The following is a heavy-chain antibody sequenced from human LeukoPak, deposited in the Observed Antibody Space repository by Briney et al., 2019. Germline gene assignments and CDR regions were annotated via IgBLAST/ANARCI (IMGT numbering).Heavy chain of an antibody. CDR1: GGSFSGYY. CDR3: ARGQYYDYVWGSYRYFWFDP. Sequence: KTSETLSLTCAVYGGSFSGYYWSWIRQPPGKGLEWIGEINHSGSTNYNPSLKSRVTISVDTSKNQFSLKLSSVTAADTAVYYCARGQYYDYVWGSYRYFWFDPWGQGTLVTVSA. J-gene: IGHJ5*02. CDR2: INHSGST. D-gene: IGHD3-16*02. V-gene: IGHV4-34*01.